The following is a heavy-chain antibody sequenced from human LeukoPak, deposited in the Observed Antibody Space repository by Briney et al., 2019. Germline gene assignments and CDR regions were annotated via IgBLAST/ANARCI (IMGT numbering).Heavy chain of an antibody. J-gene: IGHJ6*03. D-gene: IGHD5-24*01. Sequence: PSETLSLTCTVSGVSISRYYWSWIRQPPGTGLEGIGNMGDSGIRYSPSLKSRVTIAVDTYKTQLSLNLRSVTAADTAVYYCVRGRDGYNLNFYYMDVWGKGTTVTVSS. CDR3: VRGRDGYNLNFYYMDV. CDR2: MGDSGI. CDR1: GVSISRYY. V-gene: IGHV4-59*01.